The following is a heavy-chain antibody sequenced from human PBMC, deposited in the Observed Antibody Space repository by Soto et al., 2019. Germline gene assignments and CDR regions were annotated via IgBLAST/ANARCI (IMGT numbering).Heavy chain of an antibody. J-gene: IGHJ4*02. V-gene: IGHV1-18*01. CDR1: GYTFTLFG. D-gene: IGHD2-2*02. CDR2: ISPYNGDT. Sequence: QVQLVQSGAEVKKPGASVKVSCTTSGYTFTLFGITWVRQAPGQGLEWMGWISPYNGDTNYAEKLEGRVTWTTDTSTDTAYMELTSLTSAYTAEYSWARGGQYRYFDYWGQGTLVTVSS. CDR3: ARGGQYRYFDY.